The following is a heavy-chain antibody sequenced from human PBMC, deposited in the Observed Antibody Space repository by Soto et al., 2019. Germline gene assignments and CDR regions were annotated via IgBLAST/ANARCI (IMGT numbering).Heavy chain of an antibody. CDR2: INPNSGGT. V-gene: IGHV1-2*04. D-gene: IGHD3-22*01. Sequence: GASVKVSCKASGYTFTGYYMHWVRQAPGQGLEWMGWINPNSGGTNYAQKFQGWVTMTRDTSISTAYMELSRLRSDDTAVYYCARGLDSSGYYYDYWGQGTLVTAPQ. J-gene: IGHJ4*02. CDR3: ARGLDSSGYYYDY. CDR1: GYTFTGYY.